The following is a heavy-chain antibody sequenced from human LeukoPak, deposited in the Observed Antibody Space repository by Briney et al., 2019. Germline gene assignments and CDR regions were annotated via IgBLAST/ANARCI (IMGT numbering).Heavy chain of an antibody. V-gene: IGHV4-4*07. CDR1: GGSISSYY. J-gene: IGHJ5*02. D-gene: IGHD1-26*01. CDR2: IYTSGST. CDR3: ARALVGATMNWFDP. Sequence: SETLTLTCTVSGGSISSYYWSWIRQPAGKGLEWIGRIYTSGSTNYNPSLKSRVTMSVDTSKNQFSLKLSSVTAADTAVYYCARALVGATMNWFDPSGQGTLVTVSS.